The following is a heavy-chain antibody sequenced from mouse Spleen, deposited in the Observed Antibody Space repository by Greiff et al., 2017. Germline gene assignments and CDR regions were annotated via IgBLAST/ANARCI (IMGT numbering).Heavy chain of an antibody. CDR3: APITTVVATDYFDY. J-gene: IGHJ2*01. D-gene: IGHD1-1*01. Sequence: DVKLQESVAELVRPGASVKLSCTASGFNIKNTYMHWVKQRPEQGLEWIGRIDPANGNTKYAPKFQGKATITADTSSNTAYLQLSSLTSEDTASYYCAPITTVVATDYFDYWGQGTTLTVSS. CDR2: IDPANGNT. CDR1: GFNIKNTY. V-gene: IGHV14-3*01.